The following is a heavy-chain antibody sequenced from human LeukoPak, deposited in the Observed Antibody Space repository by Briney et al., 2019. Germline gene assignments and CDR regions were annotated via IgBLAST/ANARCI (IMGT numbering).Heavy chain of an antibody. CDR3: AIELFGSGSCPVY. V-gene: IGHV3-33*01. Sequence: GWSLSLSCAASGITFNAIHCVRQAPGKALEWVALTCYDGRNKYYAVSVKVRFTISIDNSKNMVYQHINSLRAHDTAVYYCAIELFGSGSCPVYWGQRTLVSVSS. D-gene: IGHD3-10*01. CDR2: TCYDGRNK. J-gene: IGHJ4*02. CDR1: GITFNA.